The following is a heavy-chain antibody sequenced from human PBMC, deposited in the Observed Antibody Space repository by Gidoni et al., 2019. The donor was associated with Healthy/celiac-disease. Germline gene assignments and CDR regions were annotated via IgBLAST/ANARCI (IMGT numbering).Heavy chain of an antibody. CDR2: IYYSGST. J-gene: IGHJ5*02. CDR3: ARGAAVTTADVDNWFDP. Sequence: QLQLQESGPGLVKPSETLSLTCTVSGGSISSSSYYWGWIRQPPGKGLEWIGSIYYSGSTYYNPSLKSRVTISVDTSKNQFSLKLSSVTAADTAVYYCARGAAVTTADVDNWFDPWGQGTLVTVSS. V-gene: IGHV4-39*01. D-gene: IGHD4-17*01. CDR1: GGSISSSSYY.